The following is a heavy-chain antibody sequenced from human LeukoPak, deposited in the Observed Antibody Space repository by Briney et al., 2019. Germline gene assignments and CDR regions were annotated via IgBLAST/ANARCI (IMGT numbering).Heavy chain of an antibody. CDR3: AKTYRDYFDS. Sequence: GGSLRLSCAASGFTFSSYAMNWVRQAPGKGLEWVSTISASGASTFYADSVKGRFTISRDNSKNTVSLQVNSLRVEDTAIYYCAKTYRDYFDSWGLGTLVTVSS. CDR2: ISASGAST. J-gene: IGHJ4*02. V-gene: IGHV3-23*01. D-gene: IGHD5-18*01. CDR1: GFTFSSYA.